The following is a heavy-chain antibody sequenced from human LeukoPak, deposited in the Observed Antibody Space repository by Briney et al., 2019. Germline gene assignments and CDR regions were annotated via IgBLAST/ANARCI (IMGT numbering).Heavy chain of an antibody. CDR3: ARVRGDDLTGISGNLDY. J-gene: IGHJ4*02. D-gene: IGHD3-9*01. CDR1: GFTFSSYW. CDR2: IKQDGSEK. V-gene: IGHV3-7*03. Sequence: PGGSLRLSCAASGFTFSSYWMSWVRQAPGKGLEWVANIKQDGSEKYYVDSVKGRFTISRDNAKNSLYLQMNSLRAEDTAVYYCARVRGDDLTGISGNLDYWGQGTLVTVSS.